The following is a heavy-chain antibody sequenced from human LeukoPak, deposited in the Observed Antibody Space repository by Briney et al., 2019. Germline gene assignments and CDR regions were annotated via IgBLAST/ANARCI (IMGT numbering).Heavy chain of an antibody. V-gene: IGHV4-34*01. D-gene: IGHD3-9*01. J-gene: IGHJ4*02. Sequence: SETLSLTCAVYGGSFSGYYWSWIRQPPGKGLEWIGEINHSGSTNYNPSLKSRVTISVDTSKNQFSLKLSSVTAADTAVYYCARIIDRYYFDYWGQGTLVTVSS. CDR3: ARIIDRYYFDY. CDR1: GGSFSGYY. CDR2: INHSGST.